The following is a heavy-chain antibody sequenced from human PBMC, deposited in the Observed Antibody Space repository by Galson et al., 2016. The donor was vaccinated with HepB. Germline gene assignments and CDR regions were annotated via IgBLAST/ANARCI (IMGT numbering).Heavy chain of an antibody. CDR1: GFTFSTYS. Sequence: SLRLSCAASGFTFSTYSMNWVRQVPGKGLEWVSSISSSSSYIYYGDSLKGRFTISRDNAKNSLYLQMNSLRAEDTAVYYCARDRGIQLWSRDGFDYWGQGPLVTVSS. V-gene: IGHV3-21*01. CDR3: ARDRGIQLWSRDGFDY. D-gene: IGHD5-18*01. J-gene: IGHJ4*02. CDR2: ISSSSSYI.